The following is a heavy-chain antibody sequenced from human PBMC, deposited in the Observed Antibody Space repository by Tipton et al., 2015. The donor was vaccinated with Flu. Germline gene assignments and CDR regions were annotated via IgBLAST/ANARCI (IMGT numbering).Heavy chain of an antibody. V-gene: IGHV4-38-2*02. CDR2: IYHSGST. J-gene: IGHJ4*02. D-gene: IGHD1-1*01. Sequence: TLSLTCTVSGYSISSGYYWGWIRQPPGKGLEWIGSIYHSGSTYYHPSLKSRVTISLDMSKDEFSLKLASVTAADTAVFYCAGVWSSFVATASLDYWGRGTLVTVSS. CDR3: AGVWSSFVATASLDY. CDR1: GYSISSGYY.